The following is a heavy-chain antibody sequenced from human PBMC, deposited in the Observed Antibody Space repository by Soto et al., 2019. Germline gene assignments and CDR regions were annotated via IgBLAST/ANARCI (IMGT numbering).Heavy chain of an antibody. V-gene: IGHV3-30*18. CDR1: GFTFSSYG. Sequence: LRLSCAASGFTFSSYGMHWVRQAPGKGLEWVAVISYDGSNKYYADSVKGRFTISRDNSKNTLYLQMNSLRAEDTAVYYCAKDSGSYYFRSPGNYFDYWGQGTLVTVSS. D-gene: IGHD1-26*01. CDR3: AKDSGSYYFRSPGNYFDY. J-gene: IGHJ4*02. CDR2: ISYDGSNK.